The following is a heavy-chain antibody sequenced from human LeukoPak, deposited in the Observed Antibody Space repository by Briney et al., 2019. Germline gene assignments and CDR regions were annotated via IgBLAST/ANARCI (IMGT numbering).Heavy chain of an antibody. CDR1: GYTFTGYY. V-gene: IGHV1-2*02. D-gene: IGHD3-10*01. CDR2: INPNSGGT. J-gene: IGHJ6*03. Sequence: ASVKVSCKASGYTFTGYYMHWVRQAPGQGLEGMGWINPNSGGTNYAQKFQGRVTMTRDTSISTAYMELSRLRSDDTAVYYCARDMGSPTMSYYYYYYMDIWGKRTTVTVSS. CDR3: ARDMGSPTMSYYYYYYMDI.